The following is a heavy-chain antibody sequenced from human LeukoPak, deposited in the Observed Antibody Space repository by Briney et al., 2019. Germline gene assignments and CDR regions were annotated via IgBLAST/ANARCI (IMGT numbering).Heavy chain of an antibody. Sequence: GGSLRLSCAASGFTFSSSWMSWVRQVPGKGLEWVANIKQDGSEKYYVDSVKGRFTMSRDNAKNSLYLQMNSLRAEDTAVYYCARSMTYYYDSSGYMGAFDIWGQGTMVTVSS. CDR1: GFTFSSSW. CDR3: ARSMTYYYDSSGYMGAFDI. J-gene: IGHJ3*02. D-gene: IGHD3-22*01. CDR2: IKQDGSEK. V-gene: IGHV3-7*01.